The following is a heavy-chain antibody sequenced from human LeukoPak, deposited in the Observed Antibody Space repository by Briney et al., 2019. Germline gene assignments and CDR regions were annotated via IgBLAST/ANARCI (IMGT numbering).Heavy chain of an antibody. CDR3: THSTKFRVRRFGAAGLDV. J-gene: IGHJ6*02. CDR2: IYWDGDK. V-gene: IGHV2-5*02. CDR1: GFSLSTNGVG. D-gene: IGHD3-10*02. Sequence: EPGPTLVNPTQILTLTCTFSGFSLSTNGVGVGWIRQPPGKALECLALIYWDGDKRYSPSLKSRLSITKDTSKNQVVLTMTNMDPVDTAKYYCTHSTKFRVRRFGAAGLDVWGQGTTVTVSS.